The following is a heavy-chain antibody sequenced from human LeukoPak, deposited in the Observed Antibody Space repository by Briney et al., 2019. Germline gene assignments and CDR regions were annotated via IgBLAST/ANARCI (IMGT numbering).Heavy chain of an antibody. CDR2: INQGGSDK. CDR3: PNDHSRDEDD. J-gene: IGHJ4*02. CDR1: GFTCSGNR. V-gene: IGHV3-7*01. D-gene: IGHD1-1*01. Sequence: GGSLCRSCAGAGFTCSGNRRIWLGQAPGKGLEWVANINQGGSDKYYVDSVKGRFTISRDNANNLLYLQMNSQRGEDTAVYYCPNDHSRDEDDWGQGTLVTVSS.